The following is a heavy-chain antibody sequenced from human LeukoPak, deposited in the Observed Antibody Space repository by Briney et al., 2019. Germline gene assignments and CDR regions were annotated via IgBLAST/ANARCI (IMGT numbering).Heavy chain of an antibody. V-gene: IGHV1-46*01. D-gene: IGHD3-16*01. Sequence: ASVKVSCKASGYTFTMYYIHWVRQAPGQGLEWMGMINPSDGVTTYAQRFQGRVTMTRDMSTATGYMDLRSLRSEDTAVYFWASGQRGGLSGSLGGLFASYYTYYYMDVWGRGTTVTVSS. CDR1: GYTFTMYY. CDR3: ASGQRGGLSGSLGGLFASYYTYYYMDV. J-gene: IGHJ6*03. CDR2: INPSDGVT.